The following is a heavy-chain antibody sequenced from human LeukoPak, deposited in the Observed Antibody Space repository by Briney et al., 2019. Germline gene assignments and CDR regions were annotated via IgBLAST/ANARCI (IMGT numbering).Heavy chain of an antibody. CDR2: IRFDGVNK. CDR1: GFTFRNYG. V-gene: IGHV3-30*02. CDR3: AKSWFRYYYMEV. D-gene: IGHD3-10*01. J-gene: IGHJ6*03. Sequence: GGSLRLSCAASGFTFRNYGMHWVRQAPGKGLEWVAFIRFDGVNKEFAGSVKGRFTISRDNSKNTLYLQMNSLRAEDTAVYYCAKSWFRYYYMEVWGKGTTVTISS.